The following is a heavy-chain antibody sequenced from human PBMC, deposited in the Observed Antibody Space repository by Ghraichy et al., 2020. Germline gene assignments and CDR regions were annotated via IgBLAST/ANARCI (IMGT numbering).Heavy chain of an antibody. CDR2: IYYSGST. CDR3: ARLRTTGIVGAKYFDY. CDR1: GGSISSSSYY. D-gene: IGHD1-26*01. V-gene: IGHV4-39*01. Sequence: SETLSLTCTVSGGSISSSSYYWGWIRQPPGKGLEWIGSIYYSGSTYYNPSLKSRVTISVDTSKNQFSLKLSSVTAADTAVYYCARLRTTGIVGAKYFDYWGQGTLVTVSS. J-gene: IGHJ4*02.